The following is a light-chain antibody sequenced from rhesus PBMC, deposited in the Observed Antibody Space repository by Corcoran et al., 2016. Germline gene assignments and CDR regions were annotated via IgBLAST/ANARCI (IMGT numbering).Light chain of an antibody. V-gene: IGKV7-13*01. CDR3: LQSKNSPFT. CDR1: ESVSFFGINL. CDR2: QAS. J-gene: IGKJ3*01. Sequence: DIVLTQSPASLAVSPGQRATITCRASESVSFFGINLIHWYPQKPGQPPKLRIYQASNKDTGVPARFSGSGSGTDFALTMNPVEADDAADYYCLQSKNSPFTFGPGTKLDIK.